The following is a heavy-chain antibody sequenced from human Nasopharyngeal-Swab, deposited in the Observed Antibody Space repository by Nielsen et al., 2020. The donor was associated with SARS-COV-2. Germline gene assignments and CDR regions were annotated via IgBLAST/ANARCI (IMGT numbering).Heavy chain of an antibody. J-gene: IGHJ6*02. V-gene: IGHV3-7*01. CDR1: GFTFSSYW. Sequence: GGSLRLSCAASGFTFSSYWMSWVRQAPGKGLEWVANIKQDGSEKYYVDSVKGRFTISRDNAKNSLYLQMNSLRAEDTAVYYCARDAVAANYYYYGMDVWGQGTTVTVSS. D-gene: IGHD2-15*01. CDR2: IKQDGSEK. CDR3: ARDAVAANYYYYGMDV.